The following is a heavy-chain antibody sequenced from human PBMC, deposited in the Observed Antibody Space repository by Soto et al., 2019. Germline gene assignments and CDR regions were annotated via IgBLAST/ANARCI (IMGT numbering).Heavy chain of an antibody. D-gene: IGHD6-6*01. CDR2: IWYDGSYK. CDR1: GFTLSTYG. V-gene: IGHV3-33*01. Sequence: QVQLVESGGGVVQPGRSLRLSCSASGFTLSTYGIHWVRQSPGKGLEWVAVIWYDGSYKYYADSVKGRFTISRDNSKNTVYLEMNSPRAEDTAVYYCVRVSLRDSSSSGRFPYYSALDVWGQGTTVTVSS. CDR3: VRVSLRDSSSSGRFPYYSALDV. J-gene: IGHJ6*02.